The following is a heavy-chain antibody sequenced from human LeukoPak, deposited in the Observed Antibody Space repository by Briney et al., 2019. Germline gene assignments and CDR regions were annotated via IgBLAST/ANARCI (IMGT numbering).Heavy chain of an antibody. CDR2: IKSDGTGI. CDR1: GFTFSYYW. J-gene: IGHJ4*02. V-gene: IGHV3-74*03. CDR3: VRGQTIDV. D-gene: IGHD3-10*01. Sequence: GGSPRLSCTASGFTFSYYWMYWVRQAPGKGLVWVSRIKSDGTGILYEDFAEGRFTISRDNAKNALYLQMSSLREEDTAVYYCVRGQTIDVWGQGILVTVSS.